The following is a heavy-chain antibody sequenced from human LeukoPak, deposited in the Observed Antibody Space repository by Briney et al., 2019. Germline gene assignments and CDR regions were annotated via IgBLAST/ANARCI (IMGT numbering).Heavy chain of an antibody. CDR3: ASPHCSSTSCYYHY. D-gene: IGHD2-2*01. CDR1: GYSSSSGYY. V-gene: IGHV4-38-2*01. Sequence: SETLSLXCAVSGYSSSSGYYWGWILQPPGKGLEWIGSIYHSGSTYYNPSLKSRVTISVDTSKNQFSLKLSSVTAADTAVYYCASPHCSSTSCYYHYWGQGTLVTVSS. CDR2: IYHSGST. J-gene: IGHJ4*02.